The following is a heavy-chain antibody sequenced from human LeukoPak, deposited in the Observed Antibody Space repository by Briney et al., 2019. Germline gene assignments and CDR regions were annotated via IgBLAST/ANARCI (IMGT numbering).Heavy chain of an antibody. J-gene: IGHJ4*02. Sequence: GGSLRLSCAASGFTFSSYGMSWVRQAPGKGLEWVSAISGSGGSTYYADSVRGRFTISRDNSKNTLYLQMNSLRAEDTAVYYCAKDGSGSSSPLDYWGQGTLVTVSS. D-gene: IGHD1-26*01. CDR2: ISGSGGST. CDR1: GFTFSSYG. CDR3: AKDGSGSSSPLDY. V-gene: IGHV3-23*01.